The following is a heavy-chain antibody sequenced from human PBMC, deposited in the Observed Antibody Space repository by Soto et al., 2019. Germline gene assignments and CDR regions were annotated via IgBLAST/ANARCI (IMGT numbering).Heavy chain of an antibody. D-gene: IGHD3-22*01. CDR2: ISAYNGNT. CDR1: GCTFTSYG. J-gene: IGHJ6*02. Sequence: VASVKVSCKASGCTFTSYGISWVRPASGRGHEWMGWISAYNGNTNYAQKLQGRVTMTTDTSTSTAYMELRSLRSDDTAVYYCARDIVVVIAYSHNSMDFWDQRTTVTVS. V-gene: IGHV1-18*01. CDR3: ARDIVVVIAYSHNSMDF.